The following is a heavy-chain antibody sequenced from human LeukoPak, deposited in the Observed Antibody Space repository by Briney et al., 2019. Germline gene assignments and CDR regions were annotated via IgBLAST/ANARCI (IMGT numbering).Heavy chain of an antibody. CDR1: GGSISSSSYY. CDR2: IYYSGST. CDR3: AREVGNQWELPIDY. J-gene: IGHJ4*02. D-gene: IGHD1-26*01. Sequence: SETLSLTCTVSGGSISSSSYYWGWIRQPPGKGLEWIGSIYYSGSTYYNPSLKSRVTISVDTSKNQFSLKLSSVTAADTAVYYCAREVGNQWELPIDYWGQGTLVTVSS. V-gene: IGHV4-39*07.